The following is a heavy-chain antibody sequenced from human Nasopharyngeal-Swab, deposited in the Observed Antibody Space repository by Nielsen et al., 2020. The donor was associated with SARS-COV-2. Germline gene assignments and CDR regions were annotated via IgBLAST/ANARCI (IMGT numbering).Heavy chain of an antibody. J-gene: IGHJ6*02. CDR3: AKDRDSGDDSEEYYHYYGMDV. Sequence: GESLKISCAASGFTFSNFAMSWVRQAPEKGLEWVSVISGGSDSTYYTDSVRGRFTISRDNSKNTLNLQMNNLRAEDTAIYYCAKDRDSGDDSEEYYHYYGMDVWGQGAPVTVSS. D-gene: IGHD5-12*01. V-gene: IGHV3-23*01. CDR1: GFTFSNFA. CDR2: ISGGSDST.